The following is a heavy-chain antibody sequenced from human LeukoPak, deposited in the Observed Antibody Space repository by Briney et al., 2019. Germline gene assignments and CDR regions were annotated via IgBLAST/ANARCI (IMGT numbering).Heavy chain of an antibody. J-gene: IGHJ5*02. Sequence: PGGSLRLSCAVPGFTFSTYAMHWVRQAPGKGLEWVAVISYDGSNKYYGDSVKGRFTISRDNSKNTLYLQMNSLRAEDTAVYYCARDYHDSSGLGRWFDPWGQGTLVTVSS. CDR3: ARDYHDSSGLGRWFDP. CDR2: ISYDGSNK. D-gene: IGHD3-22*01. CDR1: GFTFSTYA. V-gene: IGHV3-30*14.